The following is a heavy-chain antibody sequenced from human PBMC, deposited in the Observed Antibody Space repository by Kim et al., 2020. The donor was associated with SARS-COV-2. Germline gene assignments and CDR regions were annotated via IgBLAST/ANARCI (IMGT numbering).Heavy chain of an antibody. Sequence: DSVKVRFTISRDNAKNSLYLQMNSLRAEDTAVYYCASTWFGELTTTNFDYWGQGTLVTVSS. V-gene: IGHV3-21*01. D-gene: IGHD3-10*01. CDR3: ASTWFGELTTTNFDY. J-gene: IGHJ4*02.